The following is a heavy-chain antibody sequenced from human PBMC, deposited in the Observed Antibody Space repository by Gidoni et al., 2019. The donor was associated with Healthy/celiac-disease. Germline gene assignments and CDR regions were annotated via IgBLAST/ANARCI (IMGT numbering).Heavy chain of an antibody. CDR1: GFTFSSYS. J-gene: IGHJ3*02. Sequence: EVQLVESGGGLVKPGGSLRLSCAAPGFTFSSYSMNWVRQAPGKGLEWVSSMSSSSSYIYYADSVKGRFTISRDNAKNSLYLQMNSLRAEDTAVYYWARLWSRPYSSSWFAFDIWGQGTMVTVSS. V-gene: IGHV3-21*01. D-gene: IGHD6-13*01. CDR2: MSSSSSYI. CDR3: ARLWSRPYSSSWFAFDI.